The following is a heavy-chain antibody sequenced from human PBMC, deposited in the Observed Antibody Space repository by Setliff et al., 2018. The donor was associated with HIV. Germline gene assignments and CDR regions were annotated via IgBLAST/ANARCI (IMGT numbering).Heavy chain of an antibody. D-gene: IGHD5-12*01. CDR1: GYSFTNLG. Sequence: ASVKVSCKASGYSFTNLGLNWVRQAPGQGLEWMGWISVYNGHTNFAQKLQDRVTMTTDTSTSTAYMELRSLRSDDTAVYYCARDVIGGWLRPMPDFWGPGTLVTVSS. CDR2: ISVYNGHT. J-gene: IGHJ4*02. CDR3: ARDVIGGWLRPMPDF. V-gene: IGHV1-18*01.